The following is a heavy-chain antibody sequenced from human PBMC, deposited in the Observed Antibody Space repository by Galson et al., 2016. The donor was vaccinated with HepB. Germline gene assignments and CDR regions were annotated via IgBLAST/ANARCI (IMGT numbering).Heavy chain of an antibody. CDR3: ARQTTVVMEGFDY. J-gene: IGHJ4*01. V-gene: IGHV4-39*01. D-gene: IGHD4-23*01. Sequence: SETLSLTCSVTGGSISTSGYYWTWIRQPPGKGLEWIGNIYYSGSTYYNPSLKSRVTISVDTSKDQFSLQLSAVTAADTAVYYCARQTTVVMEGFDYWGQGTLVTVSS. CDR1: GGSISTSGYY. CDR2: IYYSGST.